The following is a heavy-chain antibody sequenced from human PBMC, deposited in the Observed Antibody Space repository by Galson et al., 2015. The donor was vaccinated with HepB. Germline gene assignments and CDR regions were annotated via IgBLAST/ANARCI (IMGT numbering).Heavy chain of an antibody. J-gene: IGHJ4*02. CDR3: ARGDYGDYAFRFDY. D-gene: IGHD4-17*01. CDR1: GFTFSSYN. V-gene: IGHV3-48*01. Sequence: SLRLSCAASGFTFSSYNMNWVRQAPGKGLEWVSYISSSSSTIYYADSVKGRFTISRDNAMNSLYLQMNSLRAEDTAVYYCARGDYGDYAFRFDYWGQGILVTVSS. CDR2: ISSSSSTI.